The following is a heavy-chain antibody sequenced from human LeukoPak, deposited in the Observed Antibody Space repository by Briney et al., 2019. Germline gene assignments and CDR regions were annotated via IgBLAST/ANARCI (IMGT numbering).Heavy chain of an antibody. D-gene: IGHD6-13*01. CDR3: ARETAAEPPFDP. V-gene: IGHV1-2*02. J-gene: IGHJ5*02. CDR2: INPNSGGT. Sequence: ASVKVSCKASGYTFTGYYMHWVRQAPGQGLEWMGWINPNSGGTNYAQKFQGRVTMTRDTSISTAYMELSRLRSDDTAVYYCARETAAEPPFDPWGQGTLVTVSS. CDR1: GYTFTGYY.